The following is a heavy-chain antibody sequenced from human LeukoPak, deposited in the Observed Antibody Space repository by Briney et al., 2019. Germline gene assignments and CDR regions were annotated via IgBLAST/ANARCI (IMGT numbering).Heavy chain of an antibody. J-gene: IGHJ4*02. CDR1: AYSFTSYW. CDR3: ARGATATRTFDY. Sequence: KPGESLKISCKASAYSFTSYWIAWVRQMPGKGLEWLGIIYPDDFDARYSPSFQRQVTISADRSISTAYLQWSSLKASDTAMYYCARGATATRTFDYWGQGTLVTVSS. V-gene: IGHV5-51*01. CDR2: IYPDDFDA. D-gene: IGHD1-1*01.